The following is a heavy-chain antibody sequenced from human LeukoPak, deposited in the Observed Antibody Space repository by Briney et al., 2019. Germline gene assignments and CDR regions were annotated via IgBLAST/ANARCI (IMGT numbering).Heavy chain of an antibody. CDR3: TRALRMAVAGIRYYFDY. Sequence: PGGSLRLSCTGSGFTFGDYALSWVRQAPGKGLEWVGFIRSKAYTGTTDYAASVKGRFTVSRDDSKSIAYLQMNSLKTEDTAVYYCTRALRMAVAGIRYYFDYWGQGTLVTASS. J-gene: IGHJ4*02. CDR2: IRSKAYTGTT. CDR1: GFTFGDYA. D-gene: IGHD6-19*01. V-gene: IGHV3-49*04.